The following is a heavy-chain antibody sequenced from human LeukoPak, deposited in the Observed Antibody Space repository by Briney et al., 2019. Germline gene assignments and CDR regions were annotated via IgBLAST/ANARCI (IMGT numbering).Heavy chain of an antibody. Sequence: SETLSLTCTVSGGSISSSSYYWGWIRQPPGKGLEWIGSIYYSGSTYYNPSLKSRVTISVDTSKNQFSLKLSSVTAADTAVYYCASLQQLVLWYFDYWGQGTLVTVSS. D-gene: IGHD6-13*01. CDR1: GGSISSSSYY. J-gene: IGHJ4*02. V-gene: IGHV4-39*01. CDR3: ASLQQLVLWYFDY. CDR2: IYYSGST.